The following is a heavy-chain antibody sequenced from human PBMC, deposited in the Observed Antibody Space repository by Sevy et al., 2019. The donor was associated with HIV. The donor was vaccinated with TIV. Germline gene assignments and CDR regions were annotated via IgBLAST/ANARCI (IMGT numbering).Heavy chain of an antibody. V-gene: IGHV4-34*01. CDR1: GGSFSGYY. J-gene: IGHJ4*02. CDR2: INHSGST. Sequence: SETLSLTCAVYGGSFSGYYWSWIRQPPGKGLEWIGEINHSGSTNYNPSLKSRVTISVDTSKNQFSLKLSSVTAADTAVYDCARGGYYYDSSGYRRIFDYWGQGTLVTVSS. CDR3: ARGGYYYDSSGYRRIFDY. D-gene: IGHD3-22*01.